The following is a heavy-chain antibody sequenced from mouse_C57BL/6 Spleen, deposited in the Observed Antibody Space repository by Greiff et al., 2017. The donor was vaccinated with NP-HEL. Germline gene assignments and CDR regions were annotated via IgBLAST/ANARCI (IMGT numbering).Heavy chain of an antibody. Sequence: QVQLQQSGAELVRPGASVKLSCKASGYTFTDYYINWVKQRPGQGLEWIARIYPGSGNTYYNEKFKGKATLTAEKSSSTAYMQLSSLTSEDSAVYFCARSGYGSSSWFAYWGQGTLVTVSA. CDR3: ARSGYGSSSWFAY. D-gene: IGHD1-1*01. CDR2: IYPGSGNT. J-gene: IGHJ3*01. V-gene: IGHV1-76*01. CDR1: GYTFTDYY.